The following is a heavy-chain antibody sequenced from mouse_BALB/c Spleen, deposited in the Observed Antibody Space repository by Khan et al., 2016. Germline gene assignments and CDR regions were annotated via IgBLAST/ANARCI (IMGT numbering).Heavy chain of an antibody. Sequence: DVELVESGGGLVQPGGSRKLSCAASGFTFSSFGMHWVRQAPEKGLEWLAFISSGSSAIYYSDTIKGRFTISRDNPKNTLFLQMTSLRSEDTAMYYCGRGDYWGQGTTLTVSS. CDR1: GFTFSSFG. CDR3: GRGDY. V-gene: IGHV5-17*02. CDR2: ISSGSSAI. J-gene: IGHJ2*01.